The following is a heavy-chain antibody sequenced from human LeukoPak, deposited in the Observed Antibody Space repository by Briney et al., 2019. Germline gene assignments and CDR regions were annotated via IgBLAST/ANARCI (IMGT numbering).Heavy chain of an antibody. CDR2: IYYSGST. V-gene: IGHV4-59*08. CDR1: GGSISSYY. D-gene: IGHD5-18*01. J-gene: IGHJ6*02. CDR3: ARHMVNYYYYGMDV. Sequence: PSETLSLTCTVSGGSISSYYWSWIRQRPGTGLEWIRHIYYSGSTNYNPSRKSRVTISVDTSKNQFSLKLSSVTAADTAVYSCARHMVNYYYYGMDVWGQGTTVTVSS.